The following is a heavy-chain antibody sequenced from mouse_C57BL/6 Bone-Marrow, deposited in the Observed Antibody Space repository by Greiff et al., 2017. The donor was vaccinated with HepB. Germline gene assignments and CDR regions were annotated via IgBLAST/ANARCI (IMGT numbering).Heavy chain of an antibody. Sequence: QVQLKESGAELARPGASVKMSCKASGYTFTSYTMHWVKQRPGQGLEWIGYINPSSGYTKYNQKFKDKATLTADKSSSTAYMQLSSLTSEDPAVYYCARGDYDYDGFAYWGQGTLVTVSA. D-gene: IGHD2-4*01. CDR2: INPSSGYT. CDR3: ARGDYDYDGFAY. CDR1: GYTFTSYT. V-gene: IGHV1-4*01. J-gene: IGHJ3*01.